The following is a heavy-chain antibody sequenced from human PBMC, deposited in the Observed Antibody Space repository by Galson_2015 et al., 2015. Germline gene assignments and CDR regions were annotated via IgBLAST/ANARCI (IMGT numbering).Heavy chain of an antibody. J-gene: IGHJ4*02. CDR3: ARPTRLPIVPAAMQFDY. V-gene: IGHV3-48*01. CDR2: ISSSSSTI. D-gene: IGHD2-2*01. CDR1: GFTFSNYG. Sequence: SLRLSCAASGFTFSNYGMHWVRQAPGKGLEWVSYISSSSSTIYYADSVKGRFTISRDNSKSTLYLQMNSLRAEDTAVYYCARPTRLPIVPAAMQFDYWGQGTLVTVSS.